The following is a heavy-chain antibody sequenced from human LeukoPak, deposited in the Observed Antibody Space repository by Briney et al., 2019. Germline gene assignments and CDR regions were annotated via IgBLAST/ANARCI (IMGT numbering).Heavy chain of an antibody. CDR1: GYTFAGYD. V-gene: IGHV1-8*01. CDR3: ARTLGDSSGYYDYYYYLDV. CDR2: MNPNSGNT. D-gene: IGHD3-22*01. Sequence: GASVKVSCKASGYTFAGYDIKWVRQATGQGLEWMGWMNPNSGNTGYAQKFQGRVTMTRNTSISTAYMELSSLRSEDTAVYYCARTLGDSSGYYDYYYYLDVWGKGTTVTVSS. J-gene: IGHJ6*03.